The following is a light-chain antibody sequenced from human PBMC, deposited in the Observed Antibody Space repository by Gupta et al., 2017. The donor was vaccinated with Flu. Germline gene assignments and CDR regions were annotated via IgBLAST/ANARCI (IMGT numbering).Light chain of an antibody. CDR2: GAS. V-gene: IGKV3-15*01. J-gene: IGKJ2*01. CDR3: QQYNNWPPST. Sequence: ETVMTQSPATLSVSPGERVTLSCRASQSVNTHLAWYQQKPGQAPRLLIHGASTRATGIPTRFSGSGSGTEFTLTISSLQSEDFAVYYCQQYNNWPPSTFGQGTKLEIK. CDR1: QSVNTH.